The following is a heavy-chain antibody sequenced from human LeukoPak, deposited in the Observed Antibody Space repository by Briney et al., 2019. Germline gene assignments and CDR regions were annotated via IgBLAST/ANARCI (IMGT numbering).Heavy chain of an antibody. V-gene: IGHV4-39*07. J-gene: IGHJ6*03. CDR1: GGSISSSPYY. D-gene: IGHD4-11*01. CDR3: ARYSNYGDYYYYYMDV. CDR2: IYYSGTT. Sequence: SETLSLTCTVSGGSISSSPYYWGWIRQPPGKGLEWIGSIYYSGTTHYSPSLESRVTISVDTSKNQFSLKLSSVTAADTAVYYCARYSNYGDYYYYYMDVWGKGTTVTVSS.